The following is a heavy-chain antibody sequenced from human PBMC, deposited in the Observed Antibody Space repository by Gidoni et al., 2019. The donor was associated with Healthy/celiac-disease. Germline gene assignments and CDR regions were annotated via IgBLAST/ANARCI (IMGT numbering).Heavy chain of an antibody. CDR2: INPNSGGT. J-gene: IGHJ6*02. CDR3: ARDRDVHLGFLTMIVVEDGMDV. Sequence: INPNSGGTNYAQKFQGRVTMTRDTSISTAYMELSRLRSDDTAVYYCARDRDVHLGFLTMIVVEDGMDVWGQGTTVTVSS. V-gene: IGHV1-2*02. D-gene: IGHD3-22*01.